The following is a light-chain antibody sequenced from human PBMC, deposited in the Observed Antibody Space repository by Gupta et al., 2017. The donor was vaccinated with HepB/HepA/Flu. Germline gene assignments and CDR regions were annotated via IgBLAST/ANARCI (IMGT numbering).Light chain of an antibody. CDR3: HQRDNWPPYT. CDR2: DAS. CDR1: QSVSNQ. V-gene: IGKV3-11*01. J-gene: IGKJ2*01. Sequence: EIVLTQSPATLSLSPGEGATLSCRASQSVSNQLAWYQQKPGRAPRLLLYDASTRATGIPARFSGSGSGTAFTLTISSLEPEDFAVYYCHQRDNWPPYTFGQGTKLEI.